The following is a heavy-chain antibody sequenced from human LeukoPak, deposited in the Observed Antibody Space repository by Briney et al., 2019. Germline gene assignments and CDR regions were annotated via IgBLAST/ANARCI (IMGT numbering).Heavy chain of an antibody. CDR1: GYSFTSYW. V-gene: IGHV5-51*01. D-gene: IGHD3-22*01. CDR3: ARPGYYYDSSGYLGRTRRVPREYGMDV. CDR2: IYPGDSDT. Sequence: GESLKISCKGSGYSFTSYWIGWVRQMPGKGLEWMGIIYPGDSDTRYSPSFQGQVTISADKSISTAYLQWSSLKASDTAMYYCARPGYYYDSSGYLGRTRRVPREYGMDVWGQGTTVTVSS. J-gene: IGHJ6*02.